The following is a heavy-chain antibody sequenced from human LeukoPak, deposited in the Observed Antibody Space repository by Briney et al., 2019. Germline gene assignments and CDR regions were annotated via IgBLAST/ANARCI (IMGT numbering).Heavy chain of an antibody. CDR1: GFTFSSYS. CDR3: AKDSKMSYYGSGSHYDY. CDR2: IGPSGGNT. Sequence: GGSLRLSCAASGFTFSSYSMNWVRQAPGKGLEWVSAIGPSGGNTYYADSVKGRFTISRDNSKNTLYLQMTSLRAEETAVYYCAKDSKMSYYGSGSHYDYWGQGTLVTVSS. D-gene: IGHD3-10*01. J-gene: IGHJ4*02. V-gene: IGHV3-23*01.